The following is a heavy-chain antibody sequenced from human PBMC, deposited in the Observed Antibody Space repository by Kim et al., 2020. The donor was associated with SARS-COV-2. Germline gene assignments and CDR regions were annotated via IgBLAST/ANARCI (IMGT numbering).Heavy chain of an antibody. J-gene: IGHJ4*01. Sequence: SETLSLTCTVSGGSISSYYWSWIRQPPGKGLEWIGYIYYSGSTNYNPSLKSRVTISVDTSKNQFSLKLSSVTAADTAVYYCARVGYCRGGDGYYYFDYRG. CDR3: ARVGYCRGGDGYYYFDY. CDR1: GGSISSYY. V-gene: IGHV4-59*01. D-gene: IGHD2-15*01. CDR2: IYYSGST.